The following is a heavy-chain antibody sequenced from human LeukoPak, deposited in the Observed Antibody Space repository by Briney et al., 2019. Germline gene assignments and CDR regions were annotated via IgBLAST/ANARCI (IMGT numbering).Heavy chain of an antibody. CDR3: ARCGRYDSSGYPFDY. CDR2: IYYSGST. Sequence: SETLSLTCAVYGGSFSGYYWSWIRQPPGKGLEWIGYIYYSGSTYYNPSLKSRVTISVDTSKNQFSLKLSSVTAADTAVYYCARCGRYDSSGYPFDYWGQGTLVTVSS. D-gene: IGHD3-22*01. CDR1: GGSFSGYY. V-gene: IGHV4-34*09. J-gene: IGHJ4*02.